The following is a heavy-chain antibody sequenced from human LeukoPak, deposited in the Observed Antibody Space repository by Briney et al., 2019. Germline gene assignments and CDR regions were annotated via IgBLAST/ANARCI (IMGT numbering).Heavy chain of an antibody. J-gene: IGHJ4*02. CDR3: AKRIQSAMAMGY. CDR1: GFTFSDYY. CDR2: IKKDGSEK. Sequence: GGSLRLSCAASGFTFSDYYMSWIRQAPGKGLEWVANIKKDGSEKYYVDSVKGRFTISRDNAKTSLYLQMNSLRAEDTAVYYCAKRIQSAMAMGYWGQGTLVTVSS. V-gene: IGHV3-7*03. D-gene: IGHD5-18*01.